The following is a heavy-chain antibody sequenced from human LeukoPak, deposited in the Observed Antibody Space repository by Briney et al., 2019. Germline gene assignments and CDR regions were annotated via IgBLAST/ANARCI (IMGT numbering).Heavy chain of an antibody. J-gene: IGHJ4*02. CDR3: ARAKYYYGSGSYYSPDWDY. CDR1: GGTFSSYA. V-gene: IGHV1-69*13. Sequence: GASVKVSCKASGGTFSSYAISWVRQAPGQGLEWMGGIIPIFGTANYAQKFQGRVTITADESTSTAYMALSSLRSEDTAVYYCARAKYYYGSGSYYSPDWDYWGQGTLVTVSS. CDR2: IIPIFGTA. D-gene: IGHD3-10*01.